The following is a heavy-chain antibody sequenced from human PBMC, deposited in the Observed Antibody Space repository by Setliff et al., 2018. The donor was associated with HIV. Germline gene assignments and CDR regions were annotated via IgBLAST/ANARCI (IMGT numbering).Heavy chain of an antibody. V-gene: IGHV3-64*02. J-gene: IGHJ4*02. CDR3: ARGGSGKYDY. Sequence: LRLSCAASGFTFSSYAMHWVHQAPGKGLEYVSAIGSNGRSTNYADSVKGRFTISRDNSKNTLYLQMGSLRAEDMAVYYCARGGSGKYDYWGQGTLVTVSS. CDR2: IGSNGRST. D-gene: IGHD2-15*01. CDR1: GFTFSSYA.